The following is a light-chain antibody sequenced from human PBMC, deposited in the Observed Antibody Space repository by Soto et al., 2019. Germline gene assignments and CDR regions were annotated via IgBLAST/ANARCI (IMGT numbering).Light chain of an antibody. Sequence: EIVMTQSPATLSVSPGEGATLSCRASQSVSTNLAWYQQKCGQAPRLLIYSASTRATGIPARFTGSGSGTVFTLTISSLQSEDFAVYYCQHYNNWWTFGQGTKVEIK. CDR1: QSVSTN. V-gene: IGKV3-15*01. CDR3: QHYNNWWT. CDR2: SAS. J-gene: IGKJ1*01.